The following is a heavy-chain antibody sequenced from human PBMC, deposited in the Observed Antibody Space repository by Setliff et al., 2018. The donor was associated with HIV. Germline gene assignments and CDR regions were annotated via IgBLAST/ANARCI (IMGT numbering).Heavy chain of an antibody. Sequence: GASVKVSCKASGFTFTSSAVQWVRQARGQRLEWIGWIVVGSGNTNYAQKFQERVTITRDMSTSTAYMELSSLRSEDTAVYYCAAGTYYYGSGSQSRSPFDYWGQGTLVTVSS. CDR3: AAGTYYYGSGSQSRSPFDY. V-gene: IGHV1-58*01. CDR2: IVVGSGNT. J-gene: IGHJ4*02. CDR1: GFTFTSSA. D-gene: IGHD3-10*01.